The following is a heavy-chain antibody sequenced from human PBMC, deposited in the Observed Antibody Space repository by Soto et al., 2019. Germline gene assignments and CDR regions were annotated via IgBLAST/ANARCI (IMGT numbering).Heavy chain of an antibody. Sequence: EVQLLESGGGLVQPGGSLRLSCAASGFTFSSYAMSWVRQAPGKGLEWVSAISGSGGSTYYADSVKGRFTISRDNSKNPLYLQMNSLRAEDTAVYYCAKDEYCSGGSCYLVDYWGQGTLVTVSS. V-gene: IGHV3-23*01. CDR1: GFTFSSYA. CDR3: AKDEYCSGGSCYLVDY. D-gene: IGHD2-15*01. J-gene: IGHJ4*02. CDR2: ISGSGGST.